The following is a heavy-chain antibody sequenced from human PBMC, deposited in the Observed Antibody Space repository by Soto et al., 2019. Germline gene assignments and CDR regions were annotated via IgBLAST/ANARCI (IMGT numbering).Heavy chain of an antibody. CDR1: GFTFSSYA. J-gene: IGHJ6*02. D-gene: IGHD3-16*01. CDR2: ISGSGGST. CDR3: AKAGGFYYGMDV. V-gene: IGHV3-23*01. Sequence: EVQLLESGGGLVQPGGSLRLSCAASGFTFSSYAMSWVRQAPGKGLEWVSAISGSGGSTYYADSVKGRFTISRDNSKNTLYLQMNSLRAEDTALYYCAKAGGFYYGMDVWGQGTTVTVSS.